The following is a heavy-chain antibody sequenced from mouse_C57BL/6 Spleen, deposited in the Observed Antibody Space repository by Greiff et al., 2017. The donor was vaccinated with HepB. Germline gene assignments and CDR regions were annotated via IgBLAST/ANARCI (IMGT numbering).Heavy chain of an antibody. CDR2: IDPETGGT. CDR1: GYTFTDYE. J-gene: IGHJ3*01. Sequence: VQLQQSGAELVRPGASVTLSCKASGYTFTDYEMHWVKQTPVHGLEWIGAIDPETGGTDYNQKFKGKAILTADKSSSTAYMELRSLTSEDSAVYYCTREGIRACWGQGTLVTVSA. V-gene: IGHV1-15*01. D-gene: IGHD2-4*01. CDR3: TREGIRAC.